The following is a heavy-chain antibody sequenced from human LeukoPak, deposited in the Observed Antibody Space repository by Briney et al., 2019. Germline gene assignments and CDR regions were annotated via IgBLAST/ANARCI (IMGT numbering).Heavy chain of an antibody. CDR3: AREPIAAAGTESDY. CDR1: GGSFSGYY. D-gene: IGHD6-13*01. V-gene: IGHV4-34*01. J-gene: IGHJ4*02. Sequence: SETLSLTCAVYGGSFSGYYWSWLRQPPGKGLEWLGEINHSGSTNYNPSLKSRVTISVDTSKNQFSLKLSSVTAADTAVYYCAREPIAAAGTESDYWGQGTLVTVSS. CDR2: INHSGST.